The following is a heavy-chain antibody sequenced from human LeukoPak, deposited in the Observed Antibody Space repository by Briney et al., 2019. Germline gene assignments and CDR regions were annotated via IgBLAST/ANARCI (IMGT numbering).Heavy chain of an antibody. J-gene: IGHJ3*02. V-gene: IGHV3-21*01. CDR1: GFTFSSYS. CDR3: ARDFPDYYDSSGYLKDDAFDI. CDR2: ISSSSSYI. Sequence: GGSLRLSCAASGFTFSSYSMTWVRQAPGKGLEWVSSISSSSSYIYYADSVKGRFTISRDNAKNSLYLQMNSLRAEDTAVYYCARDFPDYYDSSGYLKDDAFDIWGQGTMVTVSS. D-gene: IGHD3-22*01.